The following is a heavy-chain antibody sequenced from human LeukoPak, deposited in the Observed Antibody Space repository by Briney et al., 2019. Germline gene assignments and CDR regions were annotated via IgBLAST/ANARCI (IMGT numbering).Heavy chain of an antibody. CDR1: GFTFNNYA. CDR2: IIGSGGNT. V-gene: IGHV3-23*01. CDR3: ATFCSGGDCYSFAP. D-gene: IGHD2-15*01. J-gene: IGHJ5*02. Sequence: GGSLRLSCAASGFTFNNYAMTWVRQAPGKGLEWVSTIIGSGGNTDYAGSVKGRFTISRDNSKDTLFLQMDSLRVEDTAVYYCATFCSGGDCYSFAPWGQGTLVTVSS.